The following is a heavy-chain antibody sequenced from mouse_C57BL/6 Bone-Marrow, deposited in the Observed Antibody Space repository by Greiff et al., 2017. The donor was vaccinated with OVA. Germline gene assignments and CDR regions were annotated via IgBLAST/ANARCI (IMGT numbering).Heavy chain of an antibody. J-gene: IGHJ2*01. Sequence: VQLQQSGPELVKPGASVKISCKASGYTFTDYYMNWVKQSHGKSLEWIGDINPNNGGTSYNQKFKGKATLTVDKSSSTAYMELRSLTSEDSAVYYCARSRDYYGKNYWGQGTTLTVSS. CDR1: GYTFTDYY. D-gene: IGHD1-1*01. CDR2: INPNNGGT. CDR3: ARSRDYYGKNY. V-gene: IGHV1-26*01.